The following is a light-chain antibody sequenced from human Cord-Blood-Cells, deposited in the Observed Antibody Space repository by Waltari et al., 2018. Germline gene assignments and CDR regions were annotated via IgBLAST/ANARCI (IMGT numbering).Light chain of an antibody. J-gene: IGKJ1*01. CDR1: QSISSY. CDR3: QQSYSTWT. CDR2: AAS. Sequence: DIQMTQSPSSLSASVGDRVTITCRASQSISSYLNWYQQKPGKAPKLLIYAASSLQSGVPSMFSGSGAGADFPLTISSLQPEDFATYYCQQSYSTWTFGQGTKVEIK. V-gene: IGKV1-39*01.